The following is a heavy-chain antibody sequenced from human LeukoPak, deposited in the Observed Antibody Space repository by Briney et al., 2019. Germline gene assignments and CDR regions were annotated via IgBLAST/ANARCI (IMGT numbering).Heavy chain of an antibody. CDR3: AKDPGDDR. V-gene: IGHV3-30*04. CDR1: GFTLSSYA. Sequence: GGSLSLSCAASGFTLSSYAMHWVRQAPGKGLEWVAVISYDGSNKYYADSVKGRFTISRDNSKNTLYLQMNSLRAEDTAVYYCAKDPGDDRWGQGTLVTVSS. J-gene: IGHJ4*02. CDR2: ISYDGSNK. D-gene: IGHD5-12*01.